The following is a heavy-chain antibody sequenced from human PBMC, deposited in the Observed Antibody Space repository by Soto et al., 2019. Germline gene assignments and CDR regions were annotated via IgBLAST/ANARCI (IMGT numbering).Heavy chain of an antibody. CDR1: GGSISSSGYY. CDR2: IYYSGST. Sequence: QVQLQESGPGLVKPSQTLSLTCTVSGGSISSSGYYWSWIRQHPGKGLEWIGYIYYSGSTYYNPSLKSRVTISVDTSKNQFSLKLSSVTAADTAVYYCARGGIAAAAPPDYWGQGTLVTVSS. V-gene: IGHV4-31*03. J-gene: IGHJ4*02. CDR3: ARGGIAAAAPPDY. D-gene: IGHD6-13*01.